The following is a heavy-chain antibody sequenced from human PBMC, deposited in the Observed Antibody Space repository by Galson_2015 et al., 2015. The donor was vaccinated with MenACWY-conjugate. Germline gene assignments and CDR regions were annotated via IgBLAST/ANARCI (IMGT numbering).Heavy chain of an antibody. J-gene: IGHJ4*02. V-gene: IGHV3-66*01. CDR2: IYSGGST. CDR1: GFTVSNNY. CDR3: ARVVVVAGTHDYFDY. D-gene: IGHD6-19*01. Sequence: SLRLSCAASGFTVSNNYMSWVRQAPGRGLEWTSIIYSGGSTYYADSVKGRFTISRDNSKNTLYLQMNSLRAEDTAVYYCARVVVVAGTHDYFDYWGQGTLVTVSS.